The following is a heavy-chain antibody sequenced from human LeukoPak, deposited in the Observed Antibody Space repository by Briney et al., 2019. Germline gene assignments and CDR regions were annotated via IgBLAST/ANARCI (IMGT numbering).Heavy chain of an antibody. CDR3: ARDPKRSEGQLVPGGSDY. Sequence: QAGGSLRLSCAASGFTFSSYGMHWVRQAPGKGLEWVAVISYDGNNKYYADSVKGRFTISRDNSKNTLYLQMNSLRAEDTAVYYCARDPKRSEGQLVPGGSDYWGQGTLVTVSS. D-gene: IGHD6-13*01. J-gene: IGHJ4*02. V-gene: IGHV3-30*03. CDR2: ISYDGNNK. CDR1: GFTFSSYG.